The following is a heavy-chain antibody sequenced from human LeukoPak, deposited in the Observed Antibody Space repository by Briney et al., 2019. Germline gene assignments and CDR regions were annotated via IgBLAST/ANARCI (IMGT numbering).Heavy chain of an antibody. D-gene: IGHD6-13*01. CDR1: GYTFTSYD. CDR2: MNPNSGNT. Sequence: GASVKVSCKASGYTFTSYDINWVRQATGQGLEWMGWMNPNSGNTGYAQKFQGRVTITRNTSISTAYMELSSLRSEDTAVYYCARRLAAAGTRYNWFDPWGQGTLVTVSS. V-gene: IGHV1-8*03. CDR3: ARRLAAAGTRYNWFDP. J-gene: IGHJ5*02.